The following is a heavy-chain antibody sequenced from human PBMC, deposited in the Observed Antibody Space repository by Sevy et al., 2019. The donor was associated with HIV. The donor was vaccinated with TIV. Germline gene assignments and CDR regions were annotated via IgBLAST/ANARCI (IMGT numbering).Heavy chain of an antibody. CDR3: AKGWQRWPSDY. CDR1: GFTFNNYD. V-gene: IGHV3-23*01. J-gene: IGHJ4*02. Sequence: GGSLRLSCTASGFTFNNYDMAWVRQAPGKGLGWVSSISGAGSTAYYSKSVKGRFTVSRVNSNGTLFLQMNSLRVDDTAVYYCAKGWQRWPSDYWGQGIQVTVSS. CDR2: ISGAGSTA. D-gene: IGHD6-25*01.